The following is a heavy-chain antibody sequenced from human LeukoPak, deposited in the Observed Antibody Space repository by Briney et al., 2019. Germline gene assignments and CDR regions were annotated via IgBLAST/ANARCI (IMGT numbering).Heavy chain of an antibody. CDR3: AKASTGSGDKHFDY. D-gene: IGHD3-10*01. V-gene: IGHV3-30*02. CDR1: GFTFSRYG. Sequence: PGGSLRLSCAASGFTFSRYGMHWVRQAPGKGLEWVAFIRYDGSNKYYADSVKGRFNISRGNSKNTLYLQMNSLRAEDTAVYYCAKASTGSGDKHFDYWGQGTLVTVSS. J-gene: IGHJ4*02. CDR2: IRYDGSNK.